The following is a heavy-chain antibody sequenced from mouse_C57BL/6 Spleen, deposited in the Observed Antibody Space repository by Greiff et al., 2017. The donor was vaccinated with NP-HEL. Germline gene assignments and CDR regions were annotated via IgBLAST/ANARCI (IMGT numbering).Heavy chain of an antibody. Sequence: QVQLQQSGAELVRPGASVKLSCKASGYTFTDYYINWVKQRPGQGLEWIARIYPGSGNTYYNEKFKSKATLTVDKPSSTAYMQLSSLTSEDSAVYYCARPAYYIGYCDVWGTGTTVTVSS. D-gene: IGHD2-12*01. CDR3: ARPAYYIGYCDV. CDR1: GYTFTDYY. V-gene: IGHV1-76*01. J-gene: IGHJ1*03. CDR2: IYPGSGNT.